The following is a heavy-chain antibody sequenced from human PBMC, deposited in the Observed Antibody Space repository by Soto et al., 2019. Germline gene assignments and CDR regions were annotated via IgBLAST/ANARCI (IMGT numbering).Heavy chain of an antibody. Sequence: QITLKESGPTLVKPTQTLTLTCTFSGFSLTTNGVGVGWIRQPSGKALEWLALIYWDDDKRYSPSLKSRLTITKDTSKNQVVLRMTNMDPVDTATYYCAHSPPATVTTSAEYFQHWGQGTLVTVSS. CDR2: IYWDDDK. D-gene: IGHD4-17*01. CDR3: AHSPPATVTTSAEYFQH. CDR1: GFSLTTNGVG. V-gene: IGHV2-5*02. J-gene: IGHJ1*01.